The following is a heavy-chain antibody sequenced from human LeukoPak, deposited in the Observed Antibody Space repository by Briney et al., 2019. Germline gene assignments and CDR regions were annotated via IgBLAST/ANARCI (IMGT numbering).Heavy chain of an antibody. CDR1: GYTLTELS. V-gene: IGHV1-46*01. Sequence: ASVKVSCKVSGYTLTELSMHWVRQAPGQGLEWMGIINPSGGSTRYAQKFQGRVTMTRDTSTSTVYMELSSLRSEDTAVYYCARGVVFKSSSWYDTWGQGTLVTVSS. J-gene: IGHJ5*02. D-gene: IGHD2-15*01. CDR2: INPSGGST. CDR3: ARGVVFKSSSWYDT.